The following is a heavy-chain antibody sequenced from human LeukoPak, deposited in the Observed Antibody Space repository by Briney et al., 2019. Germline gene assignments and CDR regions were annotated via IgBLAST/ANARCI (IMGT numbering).Heavy chain of an antibody. CDR3: AKPSTMVRGVVGYYFDS. Sequence: GGSLRLSCAASGFTFSSYGMHWVRQAPGKGLEWVAVISYDGSNENYADSVRGRFTISRDNSKNTLYLQMNSLGAEDTAVYYCAKPSTMVRGVVGYYFDSWGQGTLVTVPS. V-gene: IGHV3-30*18. CDR1: GFTFSSYG. CDR2: ISYDGSNE. D-gene: IGHD3-10*01. J-gene: IGHJ4*02.